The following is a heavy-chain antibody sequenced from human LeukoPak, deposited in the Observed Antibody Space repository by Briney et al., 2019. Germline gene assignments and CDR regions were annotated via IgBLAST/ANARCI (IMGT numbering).Heavy chain of an antibody. CDR1: GGSISSGDYY. CDR2: IHYSGRA. D-gene: IGHD3-22*01. V-gene: IGHV4-30-4*01. J-gene: IGHJ4*02. Sequence: SQTLSLTCTVSGGSISSGDYYWSWIRQPPGKGLEWIGYIHYSGRAYYNPSLKSRVTISVDTSKNQFSLKLTSVTAADTAAYYCANYDSSAYASFDSWGQGTLVTVSS. CDR3: ANYDSSAYASFDS.